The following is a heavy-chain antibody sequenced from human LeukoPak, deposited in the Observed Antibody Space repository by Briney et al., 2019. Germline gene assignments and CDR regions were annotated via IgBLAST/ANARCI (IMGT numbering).Heavy chain of an antibody. J-gene: IGHJ4*02. CDR3: VKDPIWGNWNDVGDRNY. V-gene: IGHV3-23*01. D-gene: IGHD1-20*01. CDR1: GFTFSSYT. Sequence: PGGSLRLSCAASGFTFSSYTMSWVRQAPGKRLEWVSAISGSGGRTYYADSVKGRFTSSRDNSKNTLYVQMNSLRVEDTAVYYCVKDPIWGNWNDVGDRNYWGQGTLVTVSS. CDR2: ISGSGGRT.